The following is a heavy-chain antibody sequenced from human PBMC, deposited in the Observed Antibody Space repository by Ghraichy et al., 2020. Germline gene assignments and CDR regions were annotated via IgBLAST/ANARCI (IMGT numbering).Heavy chain of an antibody. J-gene: IGHJ5*02. D-gene: IGHD6-19*01. CDR1: GFTFSSYS. V-gene: IGHV3-48*04. CDR3: ARVRSSGWLNWFDP. CDR2: ISSSSSTI. Sequence: GGSLRLSCAASGFTFSSYSMNWVRQAPGKGLEWVSYISSSSSTIYYADAVKGRFIIARDNAKNSLYLQMNRLRAEDTAVYYCARVRSSGWLNWFDPWGQGSLVTVSS.